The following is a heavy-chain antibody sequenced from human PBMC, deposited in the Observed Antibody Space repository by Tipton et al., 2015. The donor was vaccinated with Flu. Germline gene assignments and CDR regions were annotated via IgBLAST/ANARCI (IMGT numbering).Heavy chain of an antibody. J-gene: IGHJ4*02. CDR2: IYYSGST. D-gene: IGHD5/OR15-5a*01. Sequence: LRLSCTVSGGSISSSSYYWGWIRQPPGKGLEWIGSIYYSGSTYYNPSLKSRVTISVDTSKNQFSLKLSSMTAADTAVYYCARDLRLDYFDYWGQGTLVTVSS. V-gene: IGHV4-39*07. CDR3: ARDLRLDYFDY. CDR1: GGSISSSSYY.